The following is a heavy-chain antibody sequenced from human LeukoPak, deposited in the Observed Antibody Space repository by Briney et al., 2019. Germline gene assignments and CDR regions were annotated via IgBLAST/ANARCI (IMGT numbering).Heavy chain of an antibody. J-gene: IGHJ4*02. D-gene: IGHD3-3*01. CDR2: IRYDGDNK. Sequence: GSLRLSCAASAFTFSSYGMHWVRQAPGKGLEWVAFIRYDGDNKYYADSVKGRFTISRDNSKNTLYLEMNSLIPEDTALYYCAKPQEADLWVPDYWGQGTLVTVSS. V-gene: IGHV3-30*02. CDR1: AFTFSSYG. CDR3: AKPQEADLWVPDY.